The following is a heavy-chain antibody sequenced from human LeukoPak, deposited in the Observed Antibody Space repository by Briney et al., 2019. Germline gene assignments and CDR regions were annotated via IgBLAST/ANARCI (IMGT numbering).Heavy chain of an antibody. J-gene: IGHJ4*02. Sequence: GGSLRLSCAASGFTFSNYGMHWVRQAPGKGMEWVAVISYDGSNKYYADSVKGRFTISRDNSKNTLYLQMNSLRAEDTAVYYCARDLSIAAAGIFDYWGQGTLVTVSS. CDR2: ISYDGSNK. D-gene: IGHD6-13*01. CDR1: GFTFSNYG. CDR3: ARDLSIAAAGIFDY. V-gene: IGHV3-30*19.